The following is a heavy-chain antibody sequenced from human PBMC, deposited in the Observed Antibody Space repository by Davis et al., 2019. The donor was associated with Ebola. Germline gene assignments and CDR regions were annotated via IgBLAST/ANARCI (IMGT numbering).Heavy chain of an antibody. Sequence: ASVKVSCKASGGTFSSYTISWVRQATGQGLEWMGWMNPNSGNTGYAQKFQGRVTMTRTTSISTAYMELSSLRSEDTAVYYCRLDSSMEQHWGQGTLVTVSS. J-gene: IGHJ1*01. CDR1: GGTFSSYT. CDR2: MNPNSGNT. D-gene: IGHD6-19*01. V-gene: IGHV1-8*02. CDR3: RLDSSMEQH.